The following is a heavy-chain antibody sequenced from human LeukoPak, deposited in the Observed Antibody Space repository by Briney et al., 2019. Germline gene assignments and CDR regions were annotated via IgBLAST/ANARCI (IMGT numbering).Heavy chain of an antibody. V-gene: IGHV4-39*01. D-gene: IGHD1-26*01. CDR2: IHNAGST. J-gene: IGHJ4*02. CDR1: GDSISSSTYY. CDR3: ARHGGISGVGPTEAY. Sequence: SETLSLTCTVSGDSISSSTYYWGWIRQPPGKGLEWIGSIHNAGSTYYNPSLKSRVSISVDTSKAHFSLKLRSATAADTAVYYCARHGGISGVGPTEAYWGQGTLGTVSS.